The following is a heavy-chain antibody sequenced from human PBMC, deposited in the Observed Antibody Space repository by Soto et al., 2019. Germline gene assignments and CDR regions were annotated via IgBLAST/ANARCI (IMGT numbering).Heavy chain of an antibody. CDR3: ARAGLWLGRHWFDP. V-gene: IGHV4-34*01. Sequence: EPLSLTCADYGGCLSGYYWSWIRQPPGKGLEWIGEINHSGSTNYNPSLKSRVTISVDTSKNQFSLKLSSVTAADTAVYYCARAGLWLGRHWFDPWGQGTLVTVSS. CDR2: INHSGST. J-gene: IGHJ5*02. D-gene: IGHD5-18*01. CDR1: GGCLSGYY.